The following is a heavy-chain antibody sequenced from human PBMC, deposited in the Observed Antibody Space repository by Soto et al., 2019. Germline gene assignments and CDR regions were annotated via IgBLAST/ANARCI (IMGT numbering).Heavy chain of an antibody. V-gene: IGHV3-49*03. CDR3: TRDRSRSSSWYSYYYGMDV. J-gene: IGHJ6*02. Sequence: GGSLRLSCTASGFTFGDYAMSWFRQAPGKGLERVGFIRSKAYGGTTEYAASVKGRFTISRDDSKSIAYLQMNSLKTEDTAVYYCTRDRSRSSSWYSYYYGMDVWGQGTTVTVSS. CDR2: IRSKAYGGTT. CDR1: GFTFGDYA. D-gene: IGHD6-13*01.